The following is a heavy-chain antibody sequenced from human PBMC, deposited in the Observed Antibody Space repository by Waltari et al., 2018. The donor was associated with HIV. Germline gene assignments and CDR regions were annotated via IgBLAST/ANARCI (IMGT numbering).Heavy chain of an antibody. CDR2: ISYGGRNK. CDR3: ARDGHFYDSRPLDH. Sequence: QVKFVESGGVVVQQAGSLKLCCVASCCISRLFALHWVRQAPGKGLEWVALISYGGRNKVYADSVKGRFTISRDNSKNTLYLQMNSLRAEDTAVYYCARDGHFYDSRPLDHWGQGTLVTVSS. J-gene: IGHJ4*02. CDR1: CCISRLFA. D-gene: IGHD3-22*01. V-gene: IGHV3-30*04.